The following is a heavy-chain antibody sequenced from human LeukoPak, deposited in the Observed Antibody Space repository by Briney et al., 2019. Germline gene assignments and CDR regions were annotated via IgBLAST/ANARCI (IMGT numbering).Heavy chain of an antibody. J-gene: IGHJ4*02. CDR2: TNGAVDTT. CDR3: AKGDDSYDSSGYYDY. V-gene: IGHV3-23*01. CDR1: GFTFSLYA. Sequence: PGGSLRLSCAASGFTFSLYAMSWVRQAPGKGLEWVSTTNGAVDTTYYADSVKGRSTISRDNSKNTLYMQMNSLRAEDTAVYYCAKGDDSYDSSGYYDYWGQGTLVTVSS. D-gene: IGHD3-22*01.